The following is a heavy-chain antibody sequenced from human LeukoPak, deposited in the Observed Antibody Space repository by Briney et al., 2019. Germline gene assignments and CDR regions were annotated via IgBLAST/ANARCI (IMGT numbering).Heavy chain of an antibody. CDR2: IIPIFGTA. J-gene: IGHJ5*02. Sequence: SVKVSCKASGGTFSSYAISWVRQAPGQGLEWMGGIIPIFGTANYAQKFKGRVTITADESTSTAYMELSSLRSEDTAVYYCARDDVVGVAAAGRNWFDPWGQGTLVTVSS. V-gene: IGHV1-69*13. CDR1: GGTFSSYA. D-gene: IGHD6-13*01. CDR3: ARDDVVGVAAAGRNWFDP.